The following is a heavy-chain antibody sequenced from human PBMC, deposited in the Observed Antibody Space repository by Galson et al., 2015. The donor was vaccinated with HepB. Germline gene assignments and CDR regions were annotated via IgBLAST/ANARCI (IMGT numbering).Heavy chain of an antibody. CDR2: TYYRSKWYN. CDR3: ATVWQWLPRGWYFDL. D-gene: IGHD6-19*01. Sequence: CAISGDSVSSNSAAWNWIRQSPSRGLEWLGRTYYRSKWYNDYAVSVKSRITINPDTSKNQFSLQLNSVTPEDTAVYYCATVWQWLPRGWYFDLWGRGTLVTVSS. CDR1: GDSVSSNSAA. V-gene: IGHV6-1*01. J-gene: IGHJ2*01.